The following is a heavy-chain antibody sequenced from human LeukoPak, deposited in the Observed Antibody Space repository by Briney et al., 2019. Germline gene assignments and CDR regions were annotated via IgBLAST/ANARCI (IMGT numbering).Heavy chain of an antibody. D-gene: IGHD6-25*01. J-gene: IGHJ3*02. V-gene: IGHV1-46*01. Sequence: ASVEVSCKASGYTFTSYYVHWVRQAPGQGLQWMGIINPTSGDTNYAQNFQGRVTMTRDMSTSTVYMELSSLRSEDTAVYYCARYGFSSVWQGGWHAFDIWGHGTMVTVSS. CDR3: ARYGFSSVWQGGWHAFDI. CDR2: INPTSGDT. CDR1: GYTFTSYY.